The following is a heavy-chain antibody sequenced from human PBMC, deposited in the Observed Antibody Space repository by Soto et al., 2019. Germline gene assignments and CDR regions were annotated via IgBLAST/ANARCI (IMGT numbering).Heavy chain of an antibody. J-gene: IGHJ4*02. Sequence: SETLSLTCAVYGGSFSCYYWSWIRQPPGKGLEWIGEINHSGSTNYNPSLKSRVTISVDTSKNQFSLKLSSVTAADTAVYYCARAKYCSGGSCSTIADYWGQGTLVTVSS. D-gene: IGHD2-15*01. CDR3: ARAKYCSGGSCSTIADY. CDR1: GGSFSCYY. CDR2: INHSGST. V-gene: IGHV4-34*01.